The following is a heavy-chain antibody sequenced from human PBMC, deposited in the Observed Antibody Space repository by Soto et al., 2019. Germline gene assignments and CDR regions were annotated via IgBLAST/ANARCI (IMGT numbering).Heavy chain of an antibody. CDR3: GNSGGSYNWFDP. D-gene: IGHD6-25*01. Sequence: EVQLLESGGGLVQPGGSLRLSCAASGFTFSSYAMSWVRQAPGKGLEWVAAISGSGGRTYYADSVKGRFTISRDNSKNTLYLQMNSLRAEDTAVYYCGNSGGSYNWFDPWGQGTLVTVSS. V-gene: IGHV3-23*01. J-gene: IGHJ5*02. CDR1: GFTFSSYA. CDR2: ISGSGGRT.